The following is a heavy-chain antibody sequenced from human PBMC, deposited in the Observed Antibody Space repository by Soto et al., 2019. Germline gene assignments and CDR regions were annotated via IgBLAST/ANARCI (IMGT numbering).Heavy chain of an antibody. Sequence: QVHLVESGGGLVKPGGSLRLSCATSGFPFSDYYMSWIRHAPGKGLEWLSHISPKSTYRNYADSVKGRFTISRDNTKSSLFLQMNSLGVEDTAVYYCTRGGGGGLFEHWGQGVLVTVSS. CDR2: ISPKSTYR. J-gene: IGHJ4*02. D-gene: IGHD2-21*01. CDR1: GFPFSDYY. CDR3: TRGGGGGLFEH. V-gene: IGHV3-11*06.